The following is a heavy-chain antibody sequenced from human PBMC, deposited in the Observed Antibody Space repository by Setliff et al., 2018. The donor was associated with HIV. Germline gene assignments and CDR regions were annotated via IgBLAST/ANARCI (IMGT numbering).Heavy chain of an antibody. Sequence: SETLSLTCTVSGGSISSSHDFWNWIRQPPGKGLEWIEASSYGGITYYNPSLTSRVTISVDTSKNQFSLKVTSVTAADTAVYYCARVPGRDYYDTSGDFDYWGLGTLVTVSS. CDR2: SSYGGIT. V-gene: IGHV4-39*07. D-gene: IGHD3-22*01. CDR3: ARVPGRDYYDTSGDFDY. CDR1: GGSISSSHDF. J-gene: IGHJ4*02.